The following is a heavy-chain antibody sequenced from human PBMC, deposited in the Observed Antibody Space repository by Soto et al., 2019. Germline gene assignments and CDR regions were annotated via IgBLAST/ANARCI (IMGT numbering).Heavy chain of an antibody. CDR1: GFTFSSYG. D-gene: IGHD5-18*01. Sequence: QVQLVESGGGVVQPGRSLRLSCAASGFTFSSYGMHWVRQAPGKGLEWVAVIWYDGSNKYYADSVKGRFTISRDNSKNTLYLQMNSLRAEDTAVYYCARGAGGYSYGSYYYYGMDVWGQGTTVTVSS. CDR2: IWYDGSNK. CDR3: ARGAGGYSYGSYYYYGMDV. V-gene: IGHV3-33*01. J-gene: IGHJ6*02.